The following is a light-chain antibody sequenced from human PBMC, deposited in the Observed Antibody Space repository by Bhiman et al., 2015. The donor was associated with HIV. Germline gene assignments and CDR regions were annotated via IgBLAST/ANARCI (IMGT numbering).Light chain of an antibody. CDR2: DVS. CDR1: SSDVGAYNY. J-gene: IGLJ1*01. Sequence: QSALTQPASVSGSPGQSITISCTGTSSDVGAYNYVSWYQQQSGKAPKLMIYDVSKRPSGVSARFSGSKSGNTASLTISGLQAEDEADYYCCSYAGSYVFGTGTKVTVL. CDR3: CSYAGSYV. V-gene: IGLV2-14*01.